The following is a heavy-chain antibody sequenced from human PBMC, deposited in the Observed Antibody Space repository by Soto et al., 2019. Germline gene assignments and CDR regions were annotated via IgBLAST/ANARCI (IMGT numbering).Heavy chain of an antibody. D-gene: IGHD1-26*01. CDR2: IWYDASNK. CDR3: ARGRVDGGELDL. Sequence: VQLVESGGGVVQPGRSLRLCCAASGFTFRTSGMYWVREAPGKGLEWVAVIWYDASNKYYADSVKGRLTISRDNSENTRYLQMNSLRAEDTAVYYCARGRVDGGELDLWGQGTLVTVSS. CDR1: GFTFRTSG. J-gene: IGHJ4*02. V-gene: IGHV3-33*01.